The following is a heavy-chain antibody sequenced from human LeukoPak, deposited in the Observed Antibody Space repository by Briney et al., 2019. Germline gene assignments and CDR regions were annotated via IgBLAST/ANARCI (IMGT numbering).Heavy chain of an antibody. CDR1: GFTFSSYS. D-gene: IGHD3-16*01. CDR3: ARELRPFDS. Sequence: GGPLRLSCGASGFTFSSYSRNWVRQAPGKGLEWVSYISSSSSTIYYADSVKGRFTTSRDNAKNSLYLHMTGLRAADTAVYYCARELRPFDSWGQGTLVTVSS. J-gene: IGHJ4*02. V-gene: IGHV3-48*04. CDR2: ISSSSSTI.